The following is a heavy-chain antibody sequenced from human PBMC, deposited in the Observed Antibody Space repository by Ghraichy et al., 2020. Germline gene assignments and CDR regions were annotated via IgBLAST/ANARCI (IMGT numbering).Heavy chain of an antibody. D-gene: IGHD1-26*01. CDR1: GFTFSSYW. V-gene: IGHV3-74*01. CDR2: IDSDGSSR. CDR3: VRAYSGIAEGEFDF. Sequence: GGSLRLSCAASGFTFSSYWMHWVRQGPGKGLVWVSRIDSDGSSRGYADSVKGRFTISRDNAKNTLYLQMNSLRAEDTAVYYCVRAYSGIAEGEFDFWGQGTLVTVSS. J-gene: IGHJ4*02.